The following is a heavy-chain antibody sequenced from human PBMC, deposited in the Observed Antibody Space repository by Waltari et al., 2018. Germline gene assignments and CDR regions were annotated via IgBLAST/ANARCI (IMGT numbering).Heavy chain of an antibody. Sequence: LQLQESGPRLLKSSETLSLTCSVSGYSIISGNYYWGWIRQPPGKGLEWIATIYYSVTSFYNPSLKSRVTISVDTSTNQFSLRLRSVTAADTATNYCVKHWGSIVPPVPRDFDHWGQGILVTVSS. CDR3: VKHWGSIVPPVPRDFDH. D-gene: IGHD7-27*01. CDR2: IYYSVTS. CDR1: GYSIISGNYY. V-gene: IGHV4-39*01. J-gene: IGHJ4*02.